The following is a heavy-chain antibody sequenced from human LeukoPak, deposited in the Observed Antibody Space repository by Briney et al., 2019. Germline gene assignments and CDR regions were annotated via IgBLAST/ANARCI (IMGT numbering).Heavy chain of an antibody. Sequence: GGSLRLSCAASGFTFSSYSMNWVRQASGKGLEWVSSISSSSSYIYYADSVKGRFTISRDNAKTSLYLQMDSLRAEDTAVYYCARNTGWSYYFDYWGQGTLVTVSS. J-gene: IGHJ4*02. CDR3: ARNTGWSYYFDY. CDR2: ISSSSSYI. D-gene: IGHD2-15*01. V-gene: IGHV3-21*01. CDR1: GFTFSSYS.